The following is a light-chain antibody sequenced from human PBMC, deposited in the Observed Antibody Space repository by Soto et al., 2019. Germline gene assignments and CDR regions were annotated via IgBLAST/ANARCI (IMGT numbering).Light chain of an antibody. Sequence: DIQMTQSPSTLSASVGDRVTITCRASHSISNWLVWYQQKPGKAPKLLIYKASNLERGVPSRFSGSGSGTEFTLTISSLQPDDFATYYCQQYNSYWTFGQGTKVEIK. V-gene: IGKV1-5*03. CDR3: QQYNSYWT. CDR1: HSISNW. CDR2: KAS. J-gene: IGKJ1*01.